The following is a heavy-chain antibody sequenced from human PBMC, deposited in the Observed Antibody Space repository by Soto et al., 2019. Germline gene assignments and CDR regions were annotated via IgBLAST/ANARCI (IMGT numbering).Heavy chain of an antibody. CDR1: GFTFSDYY. D-gene: IGHD3-22*01. J-gene: IGHJ3*02. Sequence: GGSLRLSCAASGFTFSDYYMSWIRQAPGKGLEWVSYISSSSSYTNYADSVKGRFTISRDNAKNSLYLQMNSLRAEDTAVYYCARCFYDSSGYYKARGAFDIWGQGTMVTVSS. CDR3: ARCFYDSSGYYKARGAFDI. CDR2: ISSSSSYT. V-gene: IGHV3-11*06.